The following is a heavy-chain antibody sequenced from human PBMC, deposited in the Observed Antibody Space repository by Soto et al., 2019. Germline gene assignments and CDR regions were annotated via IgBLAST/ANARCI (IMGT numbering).Heavy chain of an antibody. J-gene: IGHJ6*02. D-gene: IGHD6-13*01. CDR2: ISYDGSNK. CDR1: GFTFSSYA. Sequence: VQLVESGGGVVQPGRSLRLSCAASGFTFSSYAMHWVRQAPGKGLEWVAVISYDGSNKYYADSVKGRFTISRDNSKNTLYLQMNSLRAEDTAVYYCARSGGQLVPYYYYYGMDVWGQGTTVTVSS. V-gene: IGHV3-30-3*01. CDR3: ARSGGQLVPYYYYYGMDV.